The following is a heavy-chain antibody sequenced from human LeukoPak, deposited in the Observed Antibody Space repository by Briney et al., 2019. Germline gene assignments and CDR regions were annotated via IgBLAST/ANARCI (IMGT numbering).Heavy chain of an antibody. V-gene: IGHV3-23*01. J-gene: IGHJ4*02. CDR1: GFTFSSYA. CDR3: AKESSSGYCFSNSDY. D-gene: IGHD3-22*01. CDR2: ISGSGGST. Sequence: GGSLRLSCAASGFTFSSYAMSWVRQAPGKGLEWVSAISGSGGSTYCADSVKGRFTISRDNSKNTLYLQMNSLRAEDTAVYYCAKESSSGYCFSNSDYWGQGTLVTVSS.